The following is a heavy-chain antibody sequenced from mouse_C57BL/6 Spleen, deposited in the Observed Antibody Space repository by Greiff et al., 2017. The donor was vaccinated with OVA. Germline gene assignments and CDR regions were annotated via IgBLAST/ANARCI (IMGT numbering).Heavy chain of an antibody. CDR3: ASGGLRRGFAY. J-gene: IGHJ3*01. CDR2: IYPGSGST. V-gene: IGHV1-55*01. Sequence: QVQLQQPGAELVKPGASVQMSCKASGYTFTSYWITWVKQRPGQGLEWIGDIYPGSGSTNYNEKFKSTATLTVDPSSSTAYMQRSSLTSEDSAVYYCASGGLRRGFAYWGQGTLVTVSA. D-gene: IGHD2-4*01. CDR1: GYTFTSYW.